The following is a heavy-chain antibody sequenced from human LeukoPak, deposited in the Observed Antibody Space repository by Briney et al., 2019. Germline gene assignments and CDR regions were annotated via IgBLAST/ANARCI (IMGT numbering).Heavy chain of an antibody. CDR1: GGSISSYY. V-gene: IGHV4-4*07. J-gene: IGHJ3*02. CDR3: ARDRGYCSSTSCPIDAFDI. D-gene: IGHD2-2*01. CDR2: IYTSGST. Sequence: PSETLSLTCTVSGGSISSYYWSWIRQPPGKGLEWIGRIYTSGSTNYNPSLKSRVTMSVDTSKNQFSLKLSSVTAADTAVYYCARDRGYCSSTSCPIDAFDIWGQGTMVTVSS.